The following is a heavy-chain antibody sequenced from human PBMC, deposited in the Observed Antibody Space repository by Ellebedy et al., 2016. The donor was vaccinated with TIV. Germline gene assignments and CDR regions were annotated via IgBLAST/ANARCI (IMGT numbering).Heavy chain of an antibody. CDR2: IYPGNSDT. Sequence: GESLKISCKGYGYNFSSDWIAWVRQMPGKGLEWMGIIYPGNSDTKYSPSFQGQVTISADKSITTAYLQWSSLKASDTAMYYCSAGTGKSDFDHWGQGTLVTVSS. J-gene: IGHJ4*02. CDR1: GYNFSSDW. D-gene: IGHD7-27*01. CDR3: SAGTGKSDFDH. V-gene: IGHV5-51*01.